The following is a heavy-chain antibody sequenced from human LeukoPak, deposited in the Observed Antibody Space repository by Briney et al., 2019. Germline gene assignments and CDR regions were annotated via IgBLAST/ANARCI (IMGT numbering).Heavy chain of an antibody. D-gene: IGHD6-19*01. CDR2: IIPIFGTA. Sequence: SVKVSCKASGGTFSSYAISWVRQAPGQGLEWMGRIIPIFGTANYAQKFQGRVTITTDESTSTAYMEMSSLRSEDTAVYYCARERGFIAVAGAFDYWGQGTLVTVPS. V-gene: IGHV1-69*05. J-gene: IGHJ4*02. CDR3: ARERGFIAVAGAFDY. CDR1: GGTFSSYA.